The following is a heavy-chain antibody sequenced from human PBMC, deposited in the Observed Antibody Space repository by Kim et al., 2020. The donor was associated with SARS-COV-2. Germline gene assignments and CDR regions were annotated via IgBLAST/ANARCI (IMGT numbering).Heavy chain of an antibody. D-gene: IGHD3-22*01. V-gene: IGHV3-30*18. CDR1: GFTFSSYG. Sequence: GGSLRLSCAASGFTFSSYGMHWVRQAPGKGLEGVAVISYDGSNKYYADSVKGRFTISRDNSKNTLYLQMNSLRAEDTAVYYCAKDQADYDSSGYYYGGPYFADWGQGPLVTVSS. J-gene: IGHJ4*02. CDR3: AKDQADYDSSGYYYGGPYFAD. CDR2: ISYDGSNK.